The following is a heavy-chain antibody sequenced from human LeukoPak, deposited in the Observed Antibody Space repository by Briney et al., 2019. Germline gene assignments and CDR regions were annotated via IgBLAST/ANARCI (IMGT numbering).Heavy chain of an antibody. CDR2: INPNSGDT. D-gene: IGHD2-15*01. J-gene: IGHJ5*02. CDR3: ARDKQKGGWFDL. Sequence: ASVKVSCKASGYTFTDYYMHWVRRAPGQGLEWMGWINPNSGDTNYAQKFQGTVTMTRDTSLSTAYMDLSRLRSDDTAVYYCARDKQKGGWFDLWGQGTLVTVSS. V-gene: IGHV1-2*02. CDR1: GYTFTDYY.